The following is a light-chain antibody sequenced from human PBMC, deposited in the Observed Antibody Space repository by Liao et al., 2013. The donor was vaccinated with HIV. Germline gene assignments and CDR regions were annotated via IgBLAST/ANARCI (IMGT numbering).Light chain of an antibody. CDR2: YDS. J-gene: IGLJ1*01. V-gene: IGLV3-21*04. Sequence: SYELTQPPSVSVAPGKTASITCGGNSIGSKSVHWYQQKPGQAPVLVIYYDSDRPSGIPERFSGSSSGNTATLTISRVEAGDEAEYYCQVWDSSRDQPYVFGTGTKVTVL. CDR1: SIGSKS. CDR3: QVWDSSRDQPYV.